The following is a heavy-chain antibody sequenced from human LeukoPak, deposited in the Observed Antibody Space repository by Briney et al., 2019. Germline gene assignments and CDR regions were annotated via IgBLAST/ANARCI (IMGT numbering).Heavy chain of an antibody. D-gene: IGHD3-10*01. CDR1: GFIFSSYR. CDR2: ITESSNYI. Sequence: GGSLRLSCVASGFIFSSYRMNWVRQAPGKGLEWVSSITESSNYIYYADSVKGRFTISRDNAKNSLFLQMNSLRAEDTAVYYCTRARGAGPGAHFDYWGQGTLVTVSS. J-gene: IGHJ4*02. CDR3: TRARGAGPGAHFDY. V-gene: IGHV3-21*04.